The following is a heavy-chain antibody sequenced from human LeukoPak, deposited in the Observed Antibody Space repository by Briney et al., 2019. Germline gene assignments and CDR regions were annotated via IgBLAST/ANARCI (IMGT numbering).Heavy chain of an antibody. D-gene: IGHD2/OR15-2a*01. Sequence: SETLSLTCTVSGGSISSSSYYWGWIRQPPGKGLEWIGSIYYSGSTYYNPSLKSRVTISVDTSKNQFSLRLSSVTAADTAVYYCARVELGPGAFDIWGQGTMVTVSS. CDR3: ARVELGPGAFDI. J-gene: IGHJ3*02. CDR2: IYYSGST. V-gene: IGHV4-39*07. CDR1: GGSISSSSYY.